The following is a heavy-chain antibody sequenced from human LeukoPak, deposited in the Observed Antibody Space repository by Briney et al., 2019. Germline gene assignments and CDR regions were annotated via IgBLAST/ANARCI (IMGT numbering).Heavy chain of an antibody. CDR1: GGSFRSSLYY. D-gene: IGHD1-1*01. V-gene: IGHV4-39*07. Sequence: SETLSLTCTVSGGSFRSSLYYWGWIRQPPGKGLEWIGQISYTGNTCYNPSLKSRVIISVDTSKNQFSLNLSSVTAADTAIYYFAKKPQQDDDATEGFDYLGSGTLGIVS. CDR3: AKKPQQDDDATEGFDY. J-gene: IGHJ4*03. CDR2: ISYTGNT.